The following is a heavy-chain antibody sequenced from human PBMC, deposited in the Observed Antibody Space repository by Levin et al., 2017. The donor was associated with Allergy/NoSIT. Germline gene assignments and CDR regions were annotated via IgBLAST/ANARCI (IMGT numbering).Heavy chain of an antibody. Sequence: GESLKISCKGSGYSFTSYWIGWVRQMPGKGLEWMGIIYPGDSDTRYSPSFQGQVTISADKSISTAYLQWSSLKASDTAMYYCARLGNWNYYSWETNWFDPWGQGTLVTVSS. D-gene: IGHD1-7*01. CDR3: ARLGNWNYYSWETNWFDP. V-gene: IGHV5-51*01. CDR2: IYPGDSDT. CDR1: GYSFTSYW. J-gene: IGHJ5*02.